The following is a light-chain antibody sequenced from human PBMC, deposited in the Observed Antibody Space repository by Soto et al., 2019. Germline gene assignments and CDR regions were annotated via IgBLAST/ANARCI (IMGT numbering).Light chain of an antibody. CDR1: QSVSRSY. Sequence: EIVLTQSPATLSLSPGERATLSCGASQSVSRSYLAWYQQKPGLAPRLLIHGASIRATGVPDRFSGSGSGTDFTLTISRLEPEDFAVYYCQQYAASPLTFGGGTKVEIK. V-gene: IGKV3D-20*01. CDR2: GAS. CDR3: QQYAASPLT. J-gene: IGKJ4*01.